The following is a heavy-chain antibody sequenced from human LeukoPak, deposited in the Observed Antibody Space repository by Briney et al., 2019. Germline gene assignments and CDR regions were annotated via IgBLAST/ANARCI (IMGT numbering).Heavy chain of an antibody. J-gene: IGHJ4*02. CDR2: ISPNGEIT. CDR1: EFTFSTYW. V-gene: IGHV3-74*01. D-gene: IGHD6-19*01. CDR3: VRGTSDWKGVDY. Sequence: GGSLRLSCAASEFTFSTYWMHWVRQAPGKGLVWVTNISPNGEITYYADSVKGRFTISSDSAKSTLYLEMNSLRAEDTAVYYCVRGTSDWKGVDYWGQGTPVNVSS.